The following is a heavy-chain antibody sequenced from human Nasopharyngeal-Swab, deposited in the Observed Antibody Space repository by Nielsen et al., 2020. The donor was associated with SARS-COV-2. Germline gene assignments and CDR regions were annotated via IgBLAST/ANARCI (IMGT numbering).Heavy chain of an antibody. CDR3: ARVYGIAAKNWFDP. D-gene: IGHD6-13*01. CDR1: GYTFTSYG. Sequence: ASVKVSCKASGYTFTSYGISWVRQAPGQGLEWMGWISAYNGNTNYAQKLQGRVTMTTDTSTSTAYMELRSLSSDDTAVYYCARVYGIAAKNWFDPWGQGTLVTVSS. V-gene: IGHV1-18*01. CDR2: ISAYNGNT. J-gene: IGHJ5*02.